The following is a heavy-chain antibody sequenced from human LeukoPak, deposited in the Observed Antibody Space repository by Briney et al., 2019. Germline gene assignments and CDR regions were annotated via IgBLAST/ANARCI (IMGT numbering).Heavy chain of an antibody. D-gene: IGHD3-22*01. Sequence: PGGSLRLSCAASGFTFSSYWMSWVRQAPGKGLEWVANIKQDGSEKYYVDSVKGRFTISRDNAKNSLYLQMNSLRAEDTAVYYCARNGIYYYDSSGYYWSDYWGQGTLVTVSS. CDR1: GFTFSSYW. CDR2: IKQDGSEK. J-gene: IGHJ4*02. CDR3: ARNGIYYYDSSGYYWSDY. V-gene: IGHV3-7*01.